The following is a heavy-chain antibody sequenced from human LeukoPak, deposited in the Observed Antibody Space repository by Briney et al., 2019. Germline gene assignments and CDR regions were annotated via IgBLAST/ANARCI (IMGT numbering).Heavy chain of an antibody. CDR2: ISDSGYNT. V-gene: IGHV3-23*01. CDR3: AKADFWSGYHYYHGMDV. D-gene: IGHD3-3*01. Sequence: GGSLRLSCAASGFTFSNYAMNWVRQAPGKGLEWVSGISDSGYNTYYADSVKGRFTISRDNSNNTLYLQLNSLRAEDTAIYYCAKADFWSGYHYYHGMDVWGQGTTVIVSS. J-gene: IGHJ6*02. CDR1: GFTFSNYA.